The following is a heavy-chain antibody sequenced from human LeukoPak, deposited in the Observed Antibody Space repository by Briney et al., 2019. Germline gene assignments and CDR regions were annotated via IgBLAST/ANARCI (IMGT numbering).Heavy chain of an antibody. CDR2: IYYSGST. CDR3: ARHATEYYYYYGMDV. D-gene: IGHD2-15*01. J-gene: IGHJ6*02. CDR1: GGSISRYY. V-gene: IGHV4-59*08. Sequence: SETLSLTCTVSGGSISRYYWSWIRKPPGKGLEWIGYIYYSGSTNYNPSLKSRVTISVDTSKNQFSLKLSSVTAADTAVYYCARHATEYYYYYGMDVWGQGTTVTVSS.